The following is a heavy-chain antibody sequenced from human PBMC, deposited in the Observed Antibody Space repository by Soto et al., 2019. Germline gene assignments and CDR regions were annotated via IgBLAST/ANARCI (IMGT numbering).Heavy chain of an antibody. CDR2: ISSSSSYI. Sequence: GGSLRLSCAASGFTFSSYSMNWVRQAPGKGLEWVSSISSSSSYIYYADSVKGRFTISRDNANNSLYLQMNSLRAEDTAVYYCARGSEDCSSTSCYYYYYYMDVWGKGTTVTVSS. CDR3: ARGSEDCSSTSCYYYYYYMDV. V-gene: IGHV3-21*01. J-gene: IGHJ6*03. CDR1: GFTFSSYS. D-gene: IGHD2-2*01.